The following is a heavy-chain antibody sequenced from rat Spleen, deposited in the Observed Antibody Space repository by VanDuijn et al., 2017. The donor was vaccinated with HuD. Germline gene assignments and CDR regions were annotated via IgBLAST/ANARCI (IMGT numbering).Heavy chain of an antibody. D-gene: IGHD1-1*01. CDR3: ATGGDFAY. CDR2: ISSDGGRI. CDR1: GFTFTDYY. J-gene: IGHJ3*01. V-gene: IGHV5-20*01. Sequence: EVQLVESDGGLVQPGKSLKLSCAASGFTFTDYYMAWVRQAPTKGLEWVATISSDGGRIFYRDSVKGRFTISRDNAKSSLYLQMDSLRSGDTATYYCATGGDFAYWGQGTRVTVSS.